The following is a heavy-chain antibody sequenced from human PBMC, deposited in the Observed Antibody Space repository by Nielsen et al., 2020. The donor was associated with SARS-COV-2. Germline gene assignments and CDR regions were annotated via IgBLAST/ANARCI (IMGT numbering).Heavy chain of an antibody. D-gene: IGHD3-10*01. Sequence: GESLKISCAASGFTFSSYWMSWVRQAPGKGLEWVASIKQDGSEKYYVDSVKGRFTISRDNAKNSLYLQMNSLRAEDTALYYCATLYMVRGANDYWGQGTLVTVSS. J-gene: IGHJ4*02. CDR2: IKQDGSEK. CDR1: GFTFSSYW. V-gene: IGHV3-7*03. CDR3: ATLYMVRGANDY.